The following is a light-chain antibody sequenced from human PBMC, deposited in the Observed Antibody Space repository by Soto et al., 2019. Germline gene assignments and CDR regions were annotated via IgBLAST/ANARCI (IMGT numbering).Light chain of an antibody. CDR2: DAS. J-gene: IGKJ1*01. CDR1: QSVSNW. CDR3: QQYNTWWT. V-gene: IGKV1-5*01. Sequence: DIQMTQSPSTLSASVGDRVTITCRASQSVSNWLAWYQQKSGKAPKLLIYDASSLESGVPSRFSGSGSGTEFTLTISSLQPDDFATYYCQQYNTWWTFGQGTKVDIK.